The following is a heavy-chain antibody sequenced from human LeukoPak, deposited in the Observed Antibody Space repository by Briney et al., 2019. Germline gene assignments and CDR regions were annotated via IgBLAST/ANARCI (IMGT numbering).Heavy chain of an antibody. CDR1: GFIFSRYG. J-gene: IGHJ6*03. D-gene: IGHD6-13*01. V-gene: IGHV3-30*03. CDR3: ARDATTAVGWVYMDV. CDR2: LSYNGSNN. Sequence: GGSLRLSCAAAGFIFSRYGMHWVRQAPGKGLEWVAVLSYNGSNNYYADSVKGRFTISRDNAKNSVYLQMNSLTAEDTGLYYCARDATTAVGWVYMDVWGKGTTVTISS.